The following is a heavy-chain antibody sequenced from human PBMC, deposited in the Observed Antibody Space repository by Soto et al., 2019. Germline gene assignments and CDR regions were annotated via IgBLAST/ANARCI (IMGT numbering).Heavy chain of an antibody. D-gene: IGHD6-19*01. CDR2: IYYSGST. Sequence: PSETLSLTCTVSGGSISSSDYYWGWIRQPPGKGLEWIGNIYYSGSTYYNPSLKSRVTMSVDTSKNQFSLKLSSVTAADTAVYYCAKFPPGITVAWCFQHWGQGSLVTVSS. CDR3: AKFPPGITVAWCFQH. V-gene: IGHV4-39*01. CDR1: GGSISSSDYY. J-gene: IGHJ1*01.